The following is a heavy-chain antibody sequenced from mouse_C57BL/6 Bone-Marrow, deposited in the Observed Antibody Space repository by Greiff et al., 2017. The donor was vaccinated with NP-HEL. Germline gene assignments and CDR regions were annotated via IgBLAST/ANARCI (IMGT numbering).Heavy chain of an antibody. CDR2: ISSGSSTI. V-gene: IGHV5-17*01. D-gene: IGHD2-2*01. CDR3: ARMVTTSAMDY. Sequence: EVKLVESGGGLVKPGGSLKLSCAASGFTFSDYGMHWVRQAPEKGLEWVAYISSGSSTIYYADTVKGRFTISRDNAKNTLFLQMTSLRSEDTAMYYCARMVTTSAMDYWGQGTSVTVSS. J-gene: IGHJ4*01. CDR1: GFTFSDYG.